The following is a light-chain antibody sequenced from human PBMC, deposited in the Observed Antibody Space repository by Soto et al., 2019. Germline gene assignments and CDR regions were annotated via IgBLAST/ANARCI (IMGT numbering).Light chain of an antibody. CDR2: DAS. J-gene: IGKJ2*01. CDR1: QDISNY. V-gene: IGKV1-33*01. CDR3: QQYDNLPPYT. Sequence: DIQMTQSPSSLSASVGDRVTITCQASQDISNYLNWYQQKPGKAPKFLIYDASNLEIGVPSRFSGSGSGTDFTFTISSLQPEDIATYYCQQYDNLPPYTFGQGTKLEIK.